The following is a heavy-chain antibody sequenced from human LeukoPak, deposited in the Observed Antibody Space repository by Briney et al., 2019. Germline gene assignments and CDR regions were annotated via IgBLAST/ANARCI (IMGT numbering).Heavy chain of an antibody. Sequence: PGGSLRLSCAASGFIPNDYGMHWVRQAPGKGLEWVAVISYDGSNKYYADSVKGRFTISRDNSKNTLYLQMNSLRAEDTAVYYCAKWYSSTSEFDYWGQGTLVTVSS. J-gene: IGHJ4*02. V-gene: IGHV3-30*18. CDR1: GFIPNDYG. CDR3: AKWYSSTSEFDY. CDR2: ISYDGSNK. D-gene: IGHD2-2*01.